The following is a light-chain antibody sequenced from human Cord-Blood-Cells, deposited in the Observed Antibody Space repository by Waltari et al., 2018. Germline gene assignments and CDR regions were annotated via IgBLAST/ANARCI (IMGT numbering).Light chain of an antibody. CDR3: QQYNSYSWT. CDR1: QSISSW. CDR2: KAS. V-gene: IGKV1-5*03. J-gene: IGKJ1*01. Sequence: DIQMTQSPSTLSASVGDRVTITCRASQSISSWLAWYQQKPGKAPKLLIYKASSLESGVPSRFSGSGSWTEFTLTISSLQPDDFATYYCQQYNSYSWTFGQWTKVEIK.